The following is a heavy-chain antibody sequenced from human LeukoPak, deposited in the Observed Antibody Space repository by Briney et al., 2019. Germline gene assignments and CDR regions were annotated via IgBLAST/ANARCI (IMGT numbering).Heavy chain of an antibody. J-gene: IGHJ6*02. CDR1: GFTFSSYG. Sequence: GRSLRLSCAASGFTFSSYGMHWVRQAPGKGLEWVAVISYDGSNKYYADSVKGRFTISRDNSKNTLYLQMNSLRAEDTAVYYCAKSARPGSYYSGMDVWGQGTTVTVSS. CDR2: ISYDGSNK. CDR3: AKSARPGSYYSGMDV. V-gene: IGHV3-30*18. D-gene: IGHD3-10*01.